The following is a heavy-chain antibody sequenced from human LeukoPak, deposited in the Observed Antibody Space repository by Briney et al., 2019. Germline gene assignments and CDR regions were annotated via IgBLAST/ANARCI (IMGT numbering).Heavy chain of an antibody. J-gene: IGHJ4*02. CDR2: FDPEEGET. CDR3: ATSVDGLVTIRTYFEH. Sequence: ASVNVSCKLSGYSLTKLSMHWVRQAPGKGLEWMGGFDPEEGETLKAQKFQGRVTMTEDTFTDTAYMELSGLRSEDTAVYYCATSVDGLVTIRTYFEHWGQGTLITVSS. V-gene: IGHV1-24*01. CDR1: GYSLTKLS. D-gene: IGHD2/OR15-2a*01.